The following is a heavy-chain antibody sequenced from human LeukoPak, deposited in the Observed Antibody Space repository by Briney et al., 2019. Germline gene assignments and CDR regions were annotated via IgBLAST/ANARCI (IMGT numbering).Heavy chain of an antibody. J-gene: IGHJ5*02. V-gene: IGHV4-34*01. Sequence: SETLSLTCTVSGGSISNYYWSWIRQPPGKGLEWIGEINHSGSTNYNPSLKSRVTISVDTSKNQFSLKLNSVTAADTAVYYCARHYGPWGQGTLVTVSS. D-gene: IGHD3-16*01. CDR1: GGSISNYY. CDR3: ARHYGP. CDR2: INHSGST.